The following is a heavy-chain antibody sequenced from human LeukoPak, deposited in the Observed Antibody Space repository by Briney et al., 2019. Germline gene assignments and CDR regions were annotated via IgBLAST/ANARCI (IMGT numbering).Heavy chain of an antibody. V-gene: IGHV4-34*01. Sequence: SETLSLTCAGYGGSFSGYYWSWIRQPPEKGLEWIGEINHSGSTNYNPSLKSRVTISVDTSKNQFSLKLSSVTAADTAVYYCARGLRTLYAFDIWGQGTMVTVSS. CDR2: INHSGST. CDR3: ARGLRTLYAFDI. J-gene: IGHJ3*02. D-gene: IGHD3/OR15-3a*01. CDR1: GGSFSGYY.